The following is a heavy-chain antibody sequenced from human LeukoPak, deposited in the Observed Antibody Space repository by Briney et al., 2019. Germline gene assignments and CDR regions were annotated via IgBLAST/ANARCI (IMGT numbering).Heavy chain of an antibody. CDR3: ARSLNFDIVVVPAATENYY. J-gene: IGHJ4*02. D-gene: IGHD2-2*01. CDR2: ISSSSSYI. Sequence: PGGSLRLSCAASGFTFSSYSMNWVRQAPGKGLEWVSSISSSSSYIYYADSVKGRFTISRDNAKNSLYLQMNSLRAEDTAVYYCARSLNFDIVVVPAATENYYWGQGILVTVSS. V-gene: IGHV3-21*01. CDR1: GFTFSSYS.